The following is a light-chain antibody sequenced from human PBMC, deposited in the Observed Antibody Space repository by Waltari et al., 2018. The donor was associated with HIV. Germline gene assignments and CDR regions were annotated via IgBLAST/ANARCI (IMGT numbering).Light chain of an antibody. V-gene: IGLV2-14*03. CDR2: DFS. Sequence: QSSLTQPASVSGSPGQSFTLFCTGTSRHGGGSNYVSWYQRHPGQAPMLIIYDFSNRPSGVSNRFSGSKSGNRASLTISGLQAEDEADYYCSSYTSSSTRVFGGGTTVTVL. J-gene: IGLJ3*02. CDR1: SRHGGGSNY. CDR3: SSYTSSSTRV.